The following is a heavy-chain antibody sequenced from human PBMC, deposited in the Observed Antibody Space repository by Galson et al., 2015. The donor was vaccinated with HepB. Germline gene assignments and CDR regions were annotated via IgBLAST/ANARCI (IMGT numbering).Heavy chain of an antibody. Sequence: SLRLSCAASGFTLSSYGMHWVRQAPGKGLEWVAVIRYDGSNKYNADSVKGRFTISRDNSKNTLYLQMNSLRAADTAVYYCARRLYLNGYYSGSWGQGTLVTVSS. V-gene: IGHV3-33*08. J-gene: IGHJ5*02. D-gene: IGHD3-9*01. CDR3: ARRLYLNGYYSGS. CDR2: IRYDGSNK. CDR1: GFTLSSYG.